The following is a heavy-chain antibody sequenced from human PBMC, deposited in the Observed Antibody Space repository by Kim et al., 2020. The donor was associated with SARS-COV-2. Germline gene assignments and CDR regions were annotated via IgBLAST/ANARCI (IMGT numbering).Heavy chain of an antibody. CDR1: GFTFSSYS. J-gene: IGHJ6*02. CDR2: ISSSSSTI. V-gene: IGHV3-48*02. Sequence: GGSLRLSCAASGFTFSSYSMNWVRQAPGKGLEWVSYISSSSSTIYYADSVKGRFTISRDNAKNSLYLQMNSLRDEDTAVYYCASGDRRGYYDLIRYDVWGQGTTVTVSS. D-gene: IGHD3-22*01. CDR3: ASGDRRGYYDLIRYDV.